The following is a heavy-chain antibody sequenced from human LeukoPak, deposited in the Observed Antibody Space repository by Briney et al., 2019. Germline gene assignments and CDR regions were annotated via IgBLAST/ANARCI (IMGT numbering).Heavy chain of an antibody. J-gene: IGHJ4*02. CDR2: IWYDGSNK. D-gene: IGHD5-18*01. Sequence: GRSLRLSCAASGFTFSSYGMHWVRQAPGKGLEWVAVIWYDGSNKYYADSVKGRFTISRDNSKNTLYLQMNSLRAEDTAVYYCARDKAHGYSYVGYWGQGTLVTDSS. V-gene: IGHV3-33*01. CDR3: ARDKAHGYSYVGY. CDR1: GFTFSSYG.